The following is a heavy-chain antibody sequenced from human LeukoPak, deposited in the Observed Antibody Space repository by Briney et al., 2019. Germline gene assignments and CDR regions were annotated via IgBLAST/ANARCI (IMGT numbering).Heavy chain of an antibody. CDR1: GGSITGGGCD. D-gene: IGHD5-12*01. J-gene: IGHJ4*02. CDR3: ASRGHGGSHY. V-gene: IGHV4-31*03. Sequence: PSQTLSLNGTVSGGSITGGGCDWRGSRQRPGRGVEWIGDIDYSGSTYYQPSLKSRVTISVDTSKTQFSLKLSSVTAADTAVYCCASRGHGGSHYWGQGTLVTVSS. CDR2: IDYSGST.